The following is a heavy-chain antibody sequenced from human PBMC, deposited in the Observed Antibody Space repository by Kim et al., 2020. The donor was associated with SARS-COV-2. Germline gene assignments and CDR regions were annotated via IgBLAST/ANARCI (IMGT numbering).Heavy chain of an antibody. Sequence: ASVKVSCKASGYIFISYYMHWVRQAPGQGLEWMGKINPSDGSTNYAQKFQGRVTMTRDTSTSTVYMEMSSLRSEDTAVYYCAREYYYGSGRFFPLGYWGQGTLVTVSS. CDR2: INPSDGST. CDR3: AREYYYGSGRFFPLGY. V-gene: IGHV1-46*01. D-gene: IGHD3-10*01. CDR1: GYIFISYY. J-gene: IGHJ4*02.